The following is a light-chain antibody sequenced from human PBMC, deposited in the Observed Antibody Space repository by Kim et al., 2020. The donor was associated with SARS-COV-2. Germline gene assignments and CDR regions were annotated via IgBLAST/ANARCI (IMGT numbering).Light chain of an antibody. Sequence: GPRVTISCAASTSNIETNTVNWYQQLPGTAPQLLIFSNKQRPSGVPDRFSGSKSGTSASRAISGLQSDDEADYYCAAWDDSLNGPVFGGGTQLTVL. CDR1: TSNIETNT. J-gene: IGLJ3*02. CDR2: SNK. V-gene: IGLV1-44*01. CDR3: AAWDDSLNGPV.